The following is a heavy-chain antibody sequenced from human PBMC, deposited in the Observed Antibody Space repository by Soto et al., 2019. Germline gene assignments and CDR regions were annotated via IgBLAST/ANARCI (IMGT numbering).Heavy chain of an antibody. CDR3: ARGSSGWYADLDY. J-gene: IGHJ4*01. Sequence: PVGSLRLSCTASGFTFDNYDMHWVRQRAGKGLEWFAAIGTSGHPYYTGSGNGRFTISRENVKNSLILQVNDLKAEDTAVYSCARGSSGWYADLDYWGHGTLVTVSS. V-gene: IGHV3-13*05. CDR1: GFTFDNYD. CDR2: IGTSGHP. D-gene: IGHD6-19*01.